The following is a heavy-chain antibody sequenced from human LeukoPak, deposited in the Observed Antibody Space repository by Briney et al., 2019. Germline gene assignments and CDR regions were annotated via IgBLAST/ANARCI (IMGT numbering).Heavy chain of an antibody. CDR1: GFTFSNAW. D-gene: IGHD5-12*01. Sequence: GGSLRLSCAASGFTFSNAWMSWVRQAPGKGLEWVGRIKSKTDGGTTDYAAPVKGRFTISRDDSKNTPYLQMHSLKTEDTAVYYCTTLRGYSGYDNYWGQGTLVTVSS. J-gene: IGHJ4*02. V-gene: IGHV3-15*01. CDR2: IKSKTDGGTT. CDR3: TTLRGYSGYDNY.